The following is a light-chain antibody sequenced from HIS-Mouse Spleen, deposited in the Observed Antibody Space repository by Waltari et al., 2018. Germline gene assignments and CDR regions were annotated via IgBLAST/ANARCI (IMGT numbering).Light chain of an antibody. CDR2: VAS. CDR1: QSVSSN. CDR3: QQYNNWPPIFT. V-gene: IGKV3-15*01. J-gene: IGKJ3*01. Sequence: EIVMTQSPATLSVSPGERATLSCRASQSVSSNLAWYQQKPGQAPRLLIYVASTRPTGIPARFSGSGSGTEFTLTISSMQSEDFAVYYCQQYNNWPPIFTFGPGTKVDIK.